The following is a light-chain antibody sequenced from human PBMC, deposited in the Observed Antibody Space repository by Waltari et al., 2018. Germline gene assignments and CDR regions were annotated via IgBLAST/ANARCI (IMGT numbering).Light chain of an antibody. V-gene: IGLV4-69*01. CDR3: QTWVTGSQV. J-gene: IGLJ3*02. CDR2: LNSDGTN. CDR1: IGHSSNA. Sequence: QLVLTQSPSASASLVSSVKLTCTLSIGHSSNAIAWHQRPPEKAPRFLMKLNSDGTNRRRDGIAVPFSGSSSGVARYLTPSSLQSEHGAEYYCQTWVTGSQVFGGGTKLTAL.